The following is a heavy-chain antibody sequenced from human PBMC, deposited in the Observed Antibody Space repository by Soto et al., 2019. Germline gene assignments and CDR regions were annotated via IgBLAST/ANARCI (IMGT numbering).Heavy chain of an antibody. CDR1: GASIGTSNW. V-gene: IGHV4-30-4*01. CDR3: ARYGSGECNRGSCYSPFDY. J-gene: IGHJ4*02. D-gene: IGHD2-15*01. CDR2: IYYSGST. Sequence: PSETLSLTCAVSGASIGTSNWWSWIRQPPGKGLEWIGYIYYSGSTYYNPSLRSRVTISVDTSKNQFSLKLSSVTAADTAVYYCARYGSGECNRGSCYSPFDYWGQGTLVTVSS.